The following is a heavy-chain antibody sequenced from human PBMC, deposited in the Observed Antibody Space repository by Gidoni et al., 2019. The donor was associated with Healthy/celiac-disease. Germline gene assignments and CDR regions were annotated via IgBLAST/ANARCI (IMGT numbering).Heavy chain of an antibody. V-gene: IGHV3-33*01. J-gene: IGHJ4*02. Sequence: QVQLVESGGGVVQPGRSLRLSCAASGFTFSSYCMHWVRQAPGKGLEWVAVIWYDGSNKYYADSVKGRFTISRDNSKNTLYLQMNSLRAEDTAVYYCASSVAAAHTHGLDYWGQGTLVTVSS. CDR1: GFTFSSYC. CDR3: ASSVAAAHTHGLDY. D-gene: IGHD6-13*01. CDR2: IWYDGSNK.